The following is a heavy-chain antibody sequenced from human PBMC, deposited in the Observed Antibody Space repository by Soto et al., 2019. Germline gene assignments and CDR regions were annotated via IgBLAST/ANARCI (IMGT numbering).Heavy chain of an antibody. CDR1: GGTFSSYA. CDR2: IIPIFGTA. J-gene: IGHJ5*02. Sequence: QVQLVQSGAEVKKPGSSVKVSCKASGGTFSSYAISWERQAPELGLEWMGGIIPIFGTANYAQKFQGRVTITADESTSTAYMELSSLRSEDTAGYYCARVPQYSSSLLAWFDPWGQGTLVTVSS. D-gene: IGHD6-13*01. CDR3: ARVPQYSSSLLAWFDP. V-gene: IGHV1-69*12.